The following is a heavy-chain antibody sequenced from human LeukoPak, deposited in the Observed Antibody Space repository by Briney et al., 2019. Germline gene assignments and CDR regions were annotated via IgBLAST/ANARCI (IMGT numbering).Heavy chain of an antibody. CDR3: ARAGGTILGVVIPQFDY. CDR2: IYYTGSGST. Sequence: SETLSLTCTVSGDSISPYYWSWIRQPPGKGLEWIGYIYYTGSGSTSNNPSLKSRVTISVDTSKNQFSLKLSSVTAADTAVYYCARAGGTILGVVIPQFDYWGQGTLVTVSS. J-gene: IGHJ4*02. CDR1: GDSISPYY. D-gene: IGHD3-3*01. V-gene: IGHV4-59*01.